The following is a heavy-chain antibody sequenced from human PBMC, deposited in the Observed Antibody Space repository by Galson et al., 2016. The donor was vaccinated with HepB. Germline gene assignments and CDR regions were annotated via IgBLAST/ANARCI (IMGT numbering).Heavy chain of an antibody. Sequence: CAISGDSVSRNSAAWNWIRQSPSRGLEWLGRTYYGSKWYNAYAVSVKSRITINPDTSKNQFSLQLNSVTPEDTAVYYCARLWFGALDYWGQGTLVTVSP. CDR3: ARLWFGALDY. CDR2: TYYGSKWYN. J-gene: IGHJ4*02. CDR1: GDSVSRNSAA. V-gene: IGHV6-1*01. D-gene: IGHD3-10*01.